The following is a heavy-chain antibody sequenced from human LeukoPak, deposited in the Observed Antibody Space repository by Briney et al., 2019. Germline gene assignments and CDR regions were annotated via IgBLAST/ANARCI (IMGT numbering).Heavy chain of an antibody. V-gene: IGHV3-23*01. CDR1: GFAFRDYA. CDR3: ATDYYDRSGDYTVDH. CDR2: ISGSGATT. D-gene: IGHD3-22*01. J-gene: IGHJ4*02. Sequence: GGSLRLSCAVSGFAFRDYAMSWVRQAPGKGLEWVPVISGSGATTHYTDSVKGRFTVSGDNYKNTVSLQMNSLRAEDTAVYYCATDYYDRSGDYTVDHWGQGTQVTVSS.